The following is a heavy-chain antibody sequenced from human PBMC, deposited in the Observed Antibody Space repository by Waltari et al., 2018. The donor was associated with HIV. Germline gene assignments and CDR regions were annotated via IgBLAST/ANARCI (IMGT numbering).Heavy chain of an antibody. D-gene: IGHD3-10*01. V-gene: IGHV3-7*01. Sequence: EVKLEESGGGWVQPGGSLTLTCEASGFTFSFYWVSWVRQAPGKGLEGVANINQAGTERHYVDSVRGRFTISRDNGKTSLFLQMNSLSVEDTAVYYCATTHGSGAYDNDFDYWGQGTLVTVSS. CDR3: ATTHGSGAYDNDFDY. J-gene: IGHJ4*02. CDR2: INQAGTER. CDR1: GFTFSFYW.